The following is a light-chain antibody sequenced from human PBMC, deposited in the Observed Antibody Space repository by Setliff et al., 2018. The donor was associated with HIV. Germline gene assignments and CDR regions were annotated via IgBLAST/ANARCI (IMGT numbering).Light chain of an antibody. CDR1: RSNIGRNS. J-gene: IGLJ1*01. Sequence: QSALAQPPSASGTPGQRVTISCSGSRSNIGRNSVTWYQQFPGAAPKLLIYSNIQQPSGVPDRFSGSKSGSSASLAISGLQSEDEADYYRAAWDDTVNGYVFGTGTKVTVL. V-gene: IGLV1-44*01. CDR2: SNI. CDR3: AAWDDTVNGYV.